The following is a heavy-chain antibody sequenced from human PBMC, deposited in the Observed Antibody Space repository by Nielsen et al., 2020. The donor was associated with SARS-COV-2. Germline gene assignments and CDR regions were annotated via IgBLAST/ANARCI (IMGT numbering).Heavy chain of an antibody. Sequence: ASVKVSCKVSGYTLTELSMHWVRQAPGKGLEWMGGFDPEDGETIYAQKFQGRVTMTVDTSTDTAYMELSSLRSEDTAVYYCATDEVGGSGSAGYWGQGTLVTVSS. J-gene: IGHJ4*02. V-gene: IGHV1-24*01. CDR1: GYTLTELS. CDR2: FDPEDGET. CDR3: ATDEVGGSGSAGY. D-gene: IGHD3-10*01.